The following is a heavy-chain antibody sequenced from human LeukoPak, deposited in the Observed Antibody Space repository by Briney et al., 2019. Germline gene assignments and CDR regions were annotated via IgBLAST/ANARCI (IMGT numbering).Heavy chain of an antibody. J-gene: IGHJ4*02. CDR3: ARDDCSSTSCYTFDY. V-gene: IGHV3-64*01. CDR1: GFTFSSYA. Sequence: GGSLRLSCAASGFTFSSYAMHWVRQAPGKGLEYVSAISSNGGSTYYANSVKGRFTISRDNSKNTLYLQMGSLRAEDMAVNYCARDDCSSTSCYTFDYWGQGTLVTVSS. D-gene: IGHD2-2*02. CDR2: ISSNGGST.